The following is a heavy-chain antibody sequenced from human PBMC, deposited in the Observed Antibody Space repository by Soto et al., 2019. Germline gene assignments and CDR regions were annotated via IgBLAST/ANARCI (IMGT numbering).Heavy chain of an antibody. CDR3: ARVGPVTIWFGELRPPLFDY. Sequence: GASVKVSCKASGYTFTSYGISWVRQAPGQWLEWMGWISAYNGNTNYAQKLQGRVTMTTDTSTSTAYMELRSLRSDDTAVYYCARVGPVTIWFGELRPPLFDYWGQGTLVTVSS. D-gene: IGHD3-10*01. CDR2: ISAYNGNT. J-gene: IGHJ4*02. CDR1: GYTFTSYG. V-gene: IGHV1-18*01.